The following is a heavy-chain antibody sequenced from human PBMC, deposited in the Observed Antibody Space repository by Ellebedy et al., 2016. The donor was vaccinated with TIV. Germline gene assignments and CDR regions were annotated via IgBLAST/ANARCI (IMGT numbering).Heavy chain of an antibody. J-gene: IGHJ2*01. V-gene: IGHV3-7*01. CDR3: ARRGYFDL. Sequence: GESLKISCAASGYIFSSYWMSWVRQAPGKGLEWVANIKEDGSEKHYVDSVKGRLTISRDNANNSLYLQMNSLRAEDTAVYYCARRGYFDLWGRGTLVTVSS. CDR1: GYIFSSYW. CDR2: IKEDGSEK.